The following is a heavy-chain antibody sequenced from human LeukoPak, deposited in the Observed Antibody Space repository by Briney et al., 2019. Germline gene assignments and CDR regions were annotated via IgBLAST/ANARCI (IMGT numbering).Heavy chain of an antibody. V-gene: IGHV3-48*04. J-gene: IGHJ3*02. CDR3: AAYGSGNSDAFDI. D-gene: IGHD3-10*01. CDR1: RFTFSSYS. Sequence: PGGSLRPSCSASRFTFSSYSMNWVRQAPGKGLEWVSYISSSSSTIYYADSVKGRFTTSRDNAKNSLYLQMNSLRAEDTAVYYCAAYGSGNSDAFDIWGQGTMVTVSS. CDR2: ISSSSSTI.